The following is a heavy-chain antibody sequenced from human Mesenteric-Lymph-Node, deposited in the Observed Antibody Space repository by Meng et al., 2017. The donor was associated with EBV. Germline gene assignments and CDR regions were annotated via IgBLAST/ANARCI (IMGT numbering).Heavy chain of an antibody. J-gene: IGHJ4*02. CDR2: MYYTGSG. Sequence: QVQWQEWGPGLGKPSEALSLTCTVSGGSVSSGSYYWSWIRQPPGKGLEWIGYMYYTGSGNYIPSLKSRVTILVDTSKNQFFLRLSSVTAADTAVYYCARDLGSGIWGQGMLVTGSS. CDR3: ARDLGSGI. CDR1: GGSVSSGSYY. V-gene: IGHV4-61*01. D-gene: IGHD3-16*01.